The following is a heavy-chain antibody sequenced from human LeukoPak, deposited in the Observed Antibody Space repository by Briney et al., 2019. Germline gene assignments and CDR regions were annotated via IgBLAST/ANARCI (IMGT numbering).Heavy chain of an antibody. J-gene: IGHJ4*02. V-gene: IGHV4-59*01. D-gene: IGHD6-13*01. Sequence: SETLSLTCTVSGGSISSYYWSWIRQPPGKGLEWIGYIYYSGSTNYNPSLKSRVTMSVDTSKNQFSLRLSSVTAADTAVYYCARVTGYVMEDYFDYWGQGTLVTVSS. CDR3: ARVTGYVMEDYFDY. CDR1: GGSISSYY. CDR2: IYYSGST.